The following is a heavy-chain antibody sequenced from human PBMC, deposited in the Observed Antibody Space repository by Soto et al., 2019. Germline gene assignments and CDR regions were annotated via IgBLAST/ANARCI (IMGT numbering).Heavy chain of an antibody. CDR1: GFTFSSYA. CDR2: ISYDGSNK. J-gene: IGHJ6*02. CDR3: ARDQSVGDYDYYYYGMDV. D-gene: IGHD4-17*01. Sequence: QVQLVESGGGVVQPGRSLRLSCAASGFTFSSYAMHWVRQAPGKGLEWVAVISYDGSNKYYADSVKGRFTISRDNSNNTLYLQMNSLRAEDTAVYYCARDQSVGDYDYYYYGMDVWGQGTTVTVSS. V-gene: IGHV3-30-3*01.